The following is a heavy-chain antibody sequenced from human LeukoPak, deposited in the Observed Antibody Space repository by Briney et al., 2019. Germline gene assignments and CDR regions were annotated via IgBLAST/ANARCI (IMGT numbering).Heavy chain of an antibody. CDR2: ISDRA. CDR3: AKRFSESTTVIKAFDY. D-gene: IGHD4-17*01. Sequence: PGGSLRLSCAASGFTFSHYYMSWFRQAPGKGLEWVSTISDRAYYADSVKGRFTISRDNSKNTLYLQMSSLRAEDTAVYYCAKRFSESTTVIKAFDYWGQGTLVTVSA. CDR1: GFTFSHYY. V-gene: IGHV3-23*01. J-gene: IGHJ4*02.